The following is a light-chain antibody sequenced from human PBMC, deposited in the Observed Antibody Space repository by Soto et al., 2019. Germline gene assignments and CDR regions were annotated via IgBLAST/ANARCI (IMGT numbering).Light chain of an antibody. CDR3: QQDNNWPPYT. Sequence: EIVMTQSPATLSVSPGERATLSCRASQSISSNLAWYQQKPGQAPRLLIYGASTRATDIPARFSGSGSGTEFTITTSSLQSEDFVVYYYQQDNNWPPYTFGHGTKVEI. J-gene: IGKJ2*01. CDR2: GAS. CDR1: QSISSN. V-gene: IGKV3-15*01.